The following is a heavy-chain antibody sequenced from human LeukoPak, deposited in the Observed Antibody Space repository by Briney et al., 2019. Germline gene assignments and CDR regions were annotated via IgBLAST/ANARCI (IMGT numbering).Heavy chain of an antibody. Sequence: GASVKVSCKASGYSFTGYYIHWVRQAPGQGLECMGWINPNSGDTNYAQKFQGRVTMTRDTSISTAYMELSRLRSDDTAIYYCAGVSSFDWLYYFDYWGQGTLVTVSS. V-gene: IGHV1-2*02. CDR1: GYSFTGYY. J-gene: IGHJ4*02. CDR2: INPNSGDT. D-gene: IGHD3-9*01. CDR3: AGVSSFDWLYYFDY.